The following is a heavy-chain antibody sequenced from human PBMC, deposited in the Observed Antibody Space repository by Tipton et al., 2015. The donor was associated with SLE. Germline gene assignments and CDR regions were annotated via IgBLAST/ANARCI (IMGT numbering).Heavy chain of an antibody. D-gene: IGHD6-19*01. CDR2: ISGSGGST. CDR3: ASSSGWYSYFQH. V-gene: IGHV3-23*01. Sequence: SLRLSCAASGFTFSSYAMSWVRQAPGKGLEWVSTISGSGGSTYYADYVKGRFTISRDNSKNTQYLQMNSLRAEDTAVYYCASSSGWYSYFQHWGQGTLVTVSS. J-gene: IGHJ1*01. CDR1: GFTFSSYA.